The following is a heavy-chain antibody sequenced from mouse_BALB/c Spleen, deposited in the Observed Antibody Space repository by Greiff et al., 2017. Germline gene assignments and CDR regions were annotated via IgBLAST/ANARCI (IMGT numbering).Heavy chain of an antibody. J-gene: IGHJ3*01. Sequence: EVQLQESGGGLVKPGGSLKLSCAASGFAFSSYDMSWVRQTPEKRLEWVAYISSGGGSTYYPDTVKGRFTISRDNAKNTLYLQMSSLKSEDTAMYYCARHDYYGSSPWFAYWGQGTLVTVSA. CDR3: ARHDYYGSSPWFAY. V-gene: IGHV5-12-1*01. D-gene: IGHD1-1*01. CDR2: ISSGGGST. CDR1: GFAFSSYD.